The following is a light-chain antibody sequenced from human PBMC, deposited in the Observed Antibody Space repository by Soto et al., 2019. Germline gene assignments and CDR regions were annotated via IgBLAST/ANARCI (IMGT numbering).Light chain of an antibody. CDR2: AAS. V-gene: IGKV1-27*01. J-gene: IGKJ4*01. CDR3: QKYNSAPRT. CDR1: QGIKTY. Sequence: DIQMTQSPSSLSASVGDRVTITCRASQGIKTYLAWYQQKPGKVPKLLIYAASTLQSGVPSRFSGSASGTDFTLTISSLQPEDVATYYCQKYNSAPRTFGGGTKVDIK.